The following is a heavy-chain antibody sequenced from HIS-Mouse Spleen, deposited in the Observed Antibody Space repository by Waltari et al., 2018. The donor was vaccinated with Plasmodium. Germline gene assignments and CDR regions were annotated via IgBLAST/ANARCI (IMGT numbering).Heavy chain of an antibody. V-gene: IGHV3-30-3*01. D-gene: IGHD2-15*01. J-gene: IGHJ4*02. CDR1: GLTFNSYA. CDR3: ARDRRLAFDY. Sequence: QVQLVESGGGVVQPGRSLSLSCPAPGLTFNSYAMHWVRQAPGKGLEWVAVISYDGSNKYYADSVKGRFTISRDNSKNTLYLQMNSLRAEDTAVYYCARDRRLAFDYWGQGTLVTVAS. CDR2: ISYDGSNK.